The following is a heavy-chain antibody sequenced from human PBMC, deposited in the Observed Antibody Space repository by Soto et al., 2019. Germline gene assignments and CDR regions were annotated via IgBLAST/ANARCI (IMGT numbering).Heavy chain of an antibody. V-gene: IGHV3-53*04. J-gene: IGHJ3*02. CDR3: ARDSADERAFDI. D-gene: IGHD3-10*01. CDR2: IYSDGNT. CDR1: GFTVSSNY. Sequence: EVQLVESGGGLVQPGGSLRLSCAASGFTVSSNYMSWVRQAPGKGLEWVSVIYSDGNTYYADSVKGRFTISRHNSKNTLYLQMNSLRAEDTAVYSCARDSADERAFDIWGQGTMVTVSS.